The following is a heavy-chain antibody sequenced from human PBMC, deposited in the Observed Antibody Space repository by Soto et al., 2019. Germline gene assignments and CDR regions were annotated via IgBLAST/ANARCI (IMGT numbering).Heavy chain of an antibody. CDR3: ARDRLVPYGYGRDV. V-gene: IGHV3-33*01. D-gene: IGHD2-2*01. CDR2: IWFDGSKK. CDR1: GFTFRSYG. Sequence: QMQLVESGGGVVQHGRSLRLSCAASGFTFRSYGIHWVRQAPGKGLEWVALIWFDGSKKYYVDSVTGRFAVSRDNSKNTLYLQMNSLRVEATAVYYCARDRLVPYGYGRDVWGQGTTVTVSS. J-gene: IGHJ6*02.